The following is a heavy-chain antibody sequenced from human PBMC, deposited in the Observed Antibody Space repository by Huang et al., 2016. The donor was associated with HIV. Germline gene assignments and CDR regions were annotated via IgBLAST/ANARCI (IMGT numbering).Heavy chain of an antibody. V-gene: IGHV5-51*01. D-gene: IGHD1-26*01. CDR3: ARRGFNTGSSPDS. CDR1: GYSFTNYW. CDR2: IDPGDSDA. J-gene: IGHJ4*02. Sequence: EVQLVQSGPEVKKPGESLKISCRVSGYSFTNYWIGWVRKRPGKGLEWMAIIDPGDSDAAYNPSFRGQVTISADKSINTAHLQWDSLKTSDSAIYYCARRGFNTGSSPDSWGQGTLVTVSS.